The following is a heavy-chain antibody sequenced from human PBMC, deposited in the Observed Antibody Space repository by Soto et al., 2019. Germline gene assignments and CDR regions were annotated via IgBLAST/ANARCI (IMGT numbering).Heavy chain of an antibody. CDR2: NYYSGST. J-gene: IGHJ4*02. CDR1: GGSISSGDYY. Sequence: QVQLQESGPGLVKPSQTLSLTCTVSGGSISSGDYYWSWIRQPPGKGLEWIGYNYYSGSTYYNPSLESRVTLSVEPSKNQFSLKLSSVTAADTAVYYCARVLIVPAYYFDYWGQGTLVTVSS. D-gene: IGHD2-8*01. V-gene: IGHV4-30-4*01. CDR3: ARVLIVPAYYFDY.